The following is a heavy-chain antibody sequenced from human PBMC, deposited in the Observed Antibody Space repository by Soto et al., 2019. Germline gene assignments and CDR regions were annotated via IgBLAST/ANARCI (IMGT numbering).Heavy chain of an antibody. CDR2: IIPIFDTP. J-gene: IGHJ6*02. V-gene: IGHV1-69*06. CDR1: GGIFSSFT. D-gene: IGHD3-10*01. CDR3: ATHGATTMARGAMKHYYYVMDV. Sequence: QVQLVQSGAEAGKPGSSVKVSCRASGGIFSSFTISWVRQAPGQGLEWLGGIIPIFDTPTDAQNFQGRVTITADKSTNTVYMELSSLRSEDTAVYYCATHGATTMARGAMKHYYYVMDVWGQGTTVTVSS.